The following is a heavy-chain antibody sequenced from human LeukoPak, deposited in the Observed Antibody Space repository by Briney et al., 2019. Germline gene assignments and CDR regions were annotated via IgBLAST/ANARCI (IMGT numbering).Heavy chain of an antibody. D-gene: IGHD2-2*01. CDR2: INPSGGST. Sequence: ASVKVSCQASGYTFTSYYMHWVRQAPGQGLEWMGIINPSGGSTSYAQKFQGRVTMTRDTSTSTVYMELSSLRSEDTAVYYCARDGIVVVPAVPFDYWGQGTLVTVSS. J-gene: IGHJ4*02. V-gene: IGHV1-46*01. CDR3: ARDGIVVVPAVPFDY. CDR1: GYTFTSYY.